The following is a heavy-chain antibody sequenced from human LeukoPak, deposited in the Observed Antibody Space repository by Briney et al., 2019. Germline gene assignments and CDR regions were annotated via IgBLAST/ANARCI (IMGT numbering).Heavy chain of an antibody. CDR2: ISGNGGST. Sequence: GGSLRLSCAASGFTFSSYAMSWVRQAPGKGLEWVSAISGNGGSTNYADSVKGRFTISRDNSKNTLYLQMNSLRDEDTAEYYCAKPGGGSCRPDAFDIWGQGTMVTVSS. CDR1: GFTFSSYA. D-gene: IGHD2-15*01. V-gene: IGHV3-23*01. CDR3: AKPGGGSCRPDAFDI. J-gene: IGHJ3*02.